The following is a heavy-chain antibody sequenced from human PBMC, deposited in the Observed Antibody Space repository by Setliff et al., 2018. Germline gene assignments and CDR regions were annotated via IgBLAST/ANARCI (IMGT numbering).Heavy chain of an antibody. D-gene: IGHD3-22*01. CDR2: INHRGTT. J-gene: IGHJ5*02. CDR3: ARGPRFDYESPTYRRRFDP. CDR1: GGSFSGYY. V-gene: IGHV4-34*01. Sequence: PSETLSLTCAVYGGSFSGYYWNWIRQAPGKGLEWIGEINHRGTTSYTPSLKGRVTISVDTPKNLFSLKLSSVTAADTAVYFCARGPRFDYESPTYRRRFDPWGQGTAVTVSS.